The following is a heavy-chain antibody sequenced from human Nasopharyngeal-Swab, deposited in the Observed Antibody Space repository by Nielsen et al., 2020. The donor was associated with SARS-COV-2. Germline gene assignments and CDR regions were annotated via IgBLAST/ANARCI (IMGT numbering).Heavy chain of an antibody. CDR3: ARREGAIFGVVTYFDH. J-gene: IGHJ4*02. Sequence: SETLSLTCTVSGGSISSSSYYWGWIRQPPVKGLEYIGSIYYRGSTNYNPSLRSRVTISVDTSKNQFSLKLSSVTAADTAVYYCARREGAIFGVVTYFDHWGQGTLVTVSS. D-gene: IGHD3-3*01. CDR2: IYYRGST. V-gene: IGHV4-39*01. CDR1: GGSISSSSYY.